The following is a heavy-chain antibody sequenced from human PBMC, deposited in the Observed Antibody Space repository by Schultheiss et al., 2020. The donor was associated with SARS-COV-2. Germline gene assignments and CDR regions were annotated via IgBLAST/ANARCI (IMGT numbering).Heavy chain of an antibody. CDR2: ISSSSSTI. Sequence: GGSLRLSCAASGFTFSSYSMNWVRQPPGKGLEWLSYISSSSSTIYYADSVKGRFTISRDNAKNSLSLQMISLRAEDTAVYYCARDRFNWVPAAIVGYYYYGMDVWGQGTTVTVSS. J-gene: IGHJ6*02. D-gene: IGHD2-2*01. CDR3: ARDRFNWVPAAIVGYYYYGMDV. CDR1: GFTFSSYS. V-gene: IGHV3-48*01.